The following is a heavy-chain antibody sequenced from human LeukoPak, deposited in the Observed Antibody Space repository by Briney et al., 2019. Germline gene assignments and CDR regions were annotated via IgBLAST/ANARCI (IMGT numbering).Heavy chain of an antibody. V-gene: IGHV1-18*01. D-gene: IGHD5-18*01. CDR1: RYTFTIYG. CDR3: ARQVDTTIALPDY. Sequence: GASVTVSCKPSRYTFTIYGVSWVCQAPAQRLAWMGWISTYNYNTNYAQKLRGRVTLTTDTSTSTVYMELSSLRSDDTAIYCCARQVDTTIALPDYWGQGTLVTVSS. J-gene: IGHJ4*02. CDR2: ISTYNYNT.